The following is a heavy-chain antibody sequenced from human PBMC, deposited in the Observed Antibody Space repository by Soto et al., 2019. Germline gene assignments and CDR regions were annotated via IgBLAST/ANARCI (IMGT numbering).Heavy chain of an antibody. CDR1: GFTFSDYY. V-gene: IGHV3-11*06. D-gene: IGHD5-12*01. CDR3: ARDRMATISPSDY. J-gene: IGHJ4*02. CDR2: ISSSSSYT. Sequence: QVQLVESGGGLVKPGGYLRLSCAASGFTFSDYYMSWIRQAPGKGLEWVSYISSSSSYTNYADSVKGRFTISRDNAKNSLYLQRNSLRAEDTAVYYCARDRMATISPSDYWGQGTLVTVSS.